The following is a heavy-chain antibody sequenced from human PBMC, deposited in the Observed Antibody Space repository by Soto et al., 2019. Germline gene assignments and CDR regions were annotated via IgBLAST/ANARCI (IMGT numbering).Heavy chain of an antibody. CDR3: VQTTGWPGFDF. V-gene: IGHV3-53*01. CDR1: GFSVSSKY. Sequence: EVQLVESGGGRIQPGGSLRLSCAASGFSVSSKYMTWVRQAPGKGLAWVSVIYGGGTTYYADSVKGRFTISRDNSKNTLYLQMNSLRAEDPAVYYCVQTTGWPGFDFWGQGTLVTVSS. D-gene: IGHD6-19*01. CDR2: IYGGGTT. J-gene: IGHJ4*02.